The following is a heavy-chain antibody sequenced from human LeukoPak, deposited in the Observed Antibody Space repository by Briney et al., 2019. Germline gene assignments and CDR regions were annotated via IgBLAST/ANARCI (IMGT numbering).Heavy chain of an antibody. Sequence: PGGSLRLSCAASGFTFSSYSINWVRQAPGKGLEWVSYISSSSSTIYYADSVKGRFTISRDNAKNSLYLQMNSLRAEDTAVYYCARDVSGSTSCYDYWGQGTLVTVSS. V-gene: IGHV3-48*01. J-gene: IGHJ4*02. CDR3: ARDVSGSTSCYDY. D-gene: IGHD2-2*01. CDR2: ISSSSSTI. CDR1: GFTFSSYS.